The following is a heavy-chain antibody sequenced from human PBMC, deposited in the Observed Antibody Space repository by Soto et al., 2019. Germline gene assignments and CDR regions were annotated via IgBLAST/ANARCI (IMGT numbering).Heavy chain of an antibody. Sequence: QVQLQESGPGLVKPSETLSLTCTVSGGSVSSGSDYWSWIRQPPGKGLEWIGYIYYSGSTNYNPSHKSRVTISGDTSKNQVSLKMSSVTAADTAVYYCARGVRITFFGVVIIDYFDCWGQGNLVTVSS. D-gene: IGHD3-3*01. CDR1: GGSVSSGSDY. J-gene: IGHJ4*02. CDR2: IYYSGST. V-gene: IGHV4-61*01. CDR3: ARGVRITFFGVVIIDYFDC.